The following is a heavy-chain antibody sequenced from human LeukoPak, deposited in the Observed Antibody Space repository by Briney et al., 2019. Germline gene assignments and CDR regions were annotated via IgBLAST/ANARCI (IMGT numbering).Heavy chain of an antibody. Sequence: PGGSLRLSCAASGFTFSSYAMSWVRQAPGKGLEWVSAISGSGGSTYYADSVKGRFTISRDNSKNTPYLQMNSLRAEDTAVYYCAKSGGYCSSTSCYKPIDCWGQGTLVTVSS. J-gene: IGHJ4*02. CDR2: ISGSGGST. CDR1: GFTFSSYA. D-gene: IGHD2-2*02. V-gene: IGHV3-23*01. CDR3: AKSGGYCSSTSCYKPIDC.